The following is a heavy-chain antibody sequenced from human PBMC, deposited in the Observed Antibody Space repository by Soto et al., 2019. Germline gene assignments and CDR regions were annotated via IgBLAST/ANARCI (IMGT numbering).Heavy chain of an antibody. J-gene: IGHJ3*02. V-gene: IGHV3-30*18. CDR3: AKQTPVGDAFDI. CDR1: GFTFSSYG. CDR2: ISYDGSNK. Sequence: GGSLRLSCAASGFTFSSYGMHWVRQAPGKGLEWVAVISYDGSNKYYADSVKGRFTISRDNSKNTLYLQMNSLRAEDTAVYYCAKQTPVGDAFDIWGQGTMVTVSS.